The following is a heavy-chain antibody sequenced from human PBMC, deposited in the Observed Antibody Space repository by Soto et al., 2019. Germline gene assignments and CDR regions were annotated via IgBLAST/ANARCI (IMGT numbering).Heavy chain of an antibody. CDR2: TYYRAKWYH. Sequence: SQTLSATCAFSGDSVFSNSAAWKWIRQAPARGLEWLRRTYYRAKWYHGYAVTVKSRITIKPDTSKNQFSLQLNSVTPEDTAVYYGARVVVLIYYVSSGRSPAHFDGMDGWGQGTAVTGS. D-gene: IGHD3-22*01. V-gene: IGHV6-1*01. J-gene: IGHJ6*02. CDR1: GDSVFSNSAA. CDR3: ARVVVLIYYVSSGRSPAHFDGMDG.